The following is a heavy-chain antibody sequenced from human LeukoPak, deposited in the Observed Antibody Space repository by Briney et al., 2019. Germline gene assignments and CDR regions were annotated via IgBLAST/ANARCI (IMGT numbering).Heavy chain of an antibody. J-gene: IGHJ6*02. Sequence: PGGSLRLSCAASGFTFSTYAMSWVRQAPGKGLEWVAVISYDGSNKYYADSVKGRFTISRDNSKNTLYLQMNSLRAEDTAVYYCARLRITIFGVVIVYIPLDYYYGMDVWGQGTTVTVSS. V-gene: IGHV3-30-3*01. CDR1: GFTFSTYA. CDR3: ARLRITIFGVVIVYIPLDYYYGMDV. CDR2: ISYDGSNK. D-gene: IGHD3-3*01.